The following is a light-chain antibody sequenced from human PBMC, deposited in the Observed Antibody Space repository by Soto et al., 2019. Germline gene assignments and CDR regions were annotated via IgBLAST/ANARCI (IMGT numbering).Light chain of an antibody. CDR3: CSYAGSSMFV. CDR2: EVV. CDR1: SSDVGTYNL. Sequence: QSALTQPASVSGSPGQSITISCTGSSSDVGTYNLVSWYQHHPGKAPKLMISEVVKRPLGVSNRFSGSKSGNTASLTISGLQAEDEADYYCCSYAGSSMFVFGGGTKVTVL. V-gene: IGLV2-23*02. J-gene: IGLJ2*01.